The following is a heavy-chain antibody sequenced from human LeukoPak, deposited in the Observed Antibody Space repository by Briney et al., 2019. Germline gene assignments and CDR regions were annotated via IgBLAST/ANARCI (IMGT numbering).Heavy chain of an antibody. D-gene: IGHD2-21*02. CDR3: ARDMDGGDPMYYFDY. V-gene: IGHV3-33*01. CDR1: GFTFSSYG. J-gene: IGHJ4*02. Sequence: PGGSLRLSCAASGFTFSSYGMHWVRQAPGKGLEWVAVIWYDGSNKYCADSVKGQFTISRDNSKNTLYLQMNSLRAEDTAVYYCARDMDGGDPMYYFDYWGQGTLVTVSS. CDR2: IWYDGSNK.